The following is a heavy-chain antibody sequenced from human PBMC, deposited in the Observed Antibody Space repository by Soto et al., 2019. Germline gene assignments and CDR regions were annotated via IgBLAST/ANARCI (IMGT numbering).Heavy chain of an antibody. CDR3: ARSITRSGFFHWFDS. CDR2: IDWDGDE. CDR1: GFSRSSIGMC. Sequence: SGPTLVNPTQTLTLTCTFSGFSRSSIGMCVSWIRQPPGKALEWLALIDWDGDEYYSTSLETRLTISKDTSKNQVVLTMSNMDPVDTATYYCARSITRSGFFHWFDSWGQGTLVTDPS. J-gene: IGHJ5*01. V-gene: IGHV2-70*01. D-gene: IGHD3-3*01.